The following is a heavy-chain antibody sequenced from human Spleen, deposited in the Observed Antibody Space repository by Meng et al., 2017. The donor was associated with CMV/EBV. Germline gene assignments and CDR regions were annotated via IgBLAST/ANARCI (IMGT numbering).Heavy chain of an antibody. V-gene: IGHV3-7*01. D-gene: IGHD2-15*01. CDR3: ARGVGSVVDYFDY. CDR2: IKQDGSEK. CDR1: GFTFSSYW. J-gene: IGHJ4*02. Sequence: GGSLRLSCAASGFTFSSYWMSWVRQAPGKGLEWVANIKQDGSEKYYVDSVKGRFTISRDNAKNSLYLQMNSLRAEDTAVYYCARGVGSVVDYFDYWGQGALVTVSS.